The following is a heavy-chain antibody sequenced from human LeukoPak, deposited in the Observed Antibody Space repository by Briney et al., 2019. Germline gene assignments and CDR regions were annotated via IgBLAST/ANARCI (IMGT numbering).Heavy chain of an antibody. Sequence: ASVKVSCKASGYTFTGYYMHWVRQAPGQGPEWMGWINPNSGGTNYAQKFQGRVTMTRDTSISTAYMELSRLRSDDTAVYYCARDRKYYDILTGYYPTLLFDYWGQGTLVTVSS. J-gene: IGHJ4*02. CDR1: GYTFTGYY. V-gene: IGHV1-2*02. CDR3: ARDRKYYDILTGYYPTLLFDY. CDR2: INPNSGGT. D-gene: IGHD3-9*01.